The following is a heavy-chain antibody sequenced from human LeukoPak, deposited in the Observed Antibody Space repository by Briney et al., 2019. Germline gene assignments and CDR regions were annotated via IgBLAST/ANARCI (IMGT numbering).Heavy chain of an antibody. V-gene: IGHV3-9*01. Sequence: GGSLRLSCAASGFTFDDYAMHWVRQAPGKGLEWVSGISWNSGSIGYADSVKGRFTISRDNAKNSLYLQMNSLRAEDTALYYCAKEGSSGYYFYFDYWGQGTLVTVSS. CDR3: AKEGSSGYYFYFDY. J-gene: IGHJ4*02. D-gene: IGHD3-22*01. CDR2: ISWNSGSI. CDR1: GFTFDDYA.